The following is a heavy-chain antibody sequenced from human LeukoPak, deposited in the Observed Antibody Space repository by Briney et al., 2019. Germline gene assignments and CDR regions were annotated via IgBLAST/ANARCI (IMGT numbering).Heavy chain of an antibody. D-gene: IGHD2-2*01. Sequence: PGGSLRLSCAASGFTFSSYWVHWVRQAPGKGLVWVSQINSDGTTTAYADSVKGRFTISRDNAKNTLYLQMNSLRAEDTAVYSCARGDAYALNFWGQGTLVTVSS. CDR1: GFTFSSYW. J-gene: IGHJ4*02. V-gene: IGHV3-74*01. CDR2: INSDGTTT. CDR3: ARGDAYALNF.